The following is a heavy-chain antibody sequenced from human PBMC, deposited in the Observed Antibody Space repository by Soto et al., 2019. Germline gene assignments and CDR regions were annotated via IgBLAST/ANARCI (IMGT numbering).Heavy chain of an antibody. CDR1: GFTFNSYG. CDR2: TWYDGNTK. CDR3: ARPLVAPVAGPYYYGMDV. D-gene: IGHD6-19*01. Sequence: GSLRLSCTASGFTFNSYGFNWVRQAPGKGLEWVAVTWYDGNTKYYADSVKGRFTISRDNLRSTVYLQMNSLTAEDTAVYYCARPLVAPVAGPYYYGMDVWGQGTTVTVSS. J-gene: IGHJ6*02. V-gene: IGHV3-33*01.